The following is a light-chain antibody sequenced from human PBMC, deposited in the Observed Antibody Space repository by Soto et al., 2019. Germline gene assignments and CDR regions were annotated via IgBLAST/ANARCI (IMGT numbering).Light chain of an antibody. CDR2: DAS. J-gene: IGKJ1*01. CDR3: QQSNSFSLT. CDR1: QSFNSW. Sequence: DIQMTQFPSTLSAAVGDAVTITCRASQSFNSWLAWYQQKPGKAPKLLIYDASSLRSGVPSRFSGSQSGTEFTLTISSLQPDDFATYFCQQSNSFSLTFGQGTKVELK. V-gene: IGKV1-5*01.